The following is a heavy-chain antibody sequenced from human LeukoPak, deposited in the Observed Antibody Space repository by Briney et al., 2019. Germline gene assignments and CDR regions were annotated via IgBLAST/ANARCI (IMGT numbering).Heavy chain of an antibody. CDR3: ASEGEGMDV. CDR2: INHSGST. D-gene: IGHD3-16*01. CDR1: GGSFSGYY. Sequence: SETLSLTCAVYGGSFSGYYWSWIRQPPGRGLEWIGEINHSGSTNYNPSLKSRVTISVDTPKNQFSLKLSSVTAADTAVYYCASEGEGMDVWGQGTTVTVSS. V-gene: IGHV4-34*01. J-gene: IGHJ6*02.